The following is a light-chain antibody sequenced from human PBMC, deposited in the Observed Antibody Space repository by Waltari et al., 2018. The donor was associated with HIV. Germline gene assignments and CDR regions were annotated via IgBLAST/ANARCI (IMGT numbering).Light chain of an antibody. V-gene: IGLV3-10*01. Sequence: YELTQPPSVSVSPGQTARITCSGDALPKRYAYWYQQRSGQAPVLVIYKDNKRPSGITERFSGSSSGTMATLTISGARVEDEADYYCYSTDNNGDRGVFGGGTKVSVL. J-gene: IGLJ2*01. CDR3: YSTDNNGDRGV. CDR1: ALPKRY. CDR2: KDN.